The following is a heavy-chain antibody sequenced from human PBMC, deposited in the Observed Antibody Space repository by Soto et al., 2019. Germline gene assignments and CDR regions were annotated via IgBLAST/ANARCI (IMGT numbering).Heavy chain of an antibody. CDR2: ISGSGGST. CDR3: AKDSPPIYGDSNTPHDY. J-gene: IGHJ4*02. V-gene: IGHV3-23*01. D-gene: IGHD4-17*01. Sequence: GGSLRLSCAASGFTFSSYAMSWVRQAPGKGLEWVSAISGSGGSTYYADSVKGRFTISRDNSKNTLYLQMNSLRAEDTAVYYCAKDSPPIYGDSNTPHDYWGQGTLVTVSS. CDR1: GFTFSSYA.